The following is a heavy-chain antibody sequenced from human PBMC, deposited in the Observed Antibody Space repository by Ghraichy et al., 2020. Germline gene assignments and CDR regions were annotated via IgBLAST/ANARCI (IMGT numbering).Heavy chain of an antibody. CDR1: GFTFSSYA. D-gene: IGHD2-21*02. J-gene: IGHJ4*02. V-gene: IGHV3-23*01. CDR2: ISGSGGST. CDR3: AKDPFLVVTGDFDY. Sequence: GGSLRLSCAASGFTFSSYAMSWVRQAPGKGLEWVSAISGSGGSTYYADSVKGRFTISRDNSKNTLYLQMNSLRAVDTAVYYCAKDPFLVVTGDFDYWGQGTLVTVSS.